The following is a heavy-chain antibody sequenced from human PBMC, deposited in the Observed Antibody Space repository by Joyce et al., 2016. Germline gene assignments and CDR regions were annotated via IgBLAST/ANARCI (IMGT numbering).Heavy chain of an antibody. D-gene: IGHD3-22*01. Sequence: EAQLLESGGGLVQPGGSLRLSCAVSGIPFSTYAMSWVRQAPGKGVEWVSSISGSGGTTFSADSVRGRFTSSRDNSKNMLYRQMNTLRAEDTAVYVCAKHYYDASGHFDYWGQGTLVTVSS. CDR2: ISGSGGTT. J-gene: IGHJ4*02. CDR1: GIPFSTYA. CDR3: AKHYYDASGHFDY. V-gene: IGHV3-23*01.